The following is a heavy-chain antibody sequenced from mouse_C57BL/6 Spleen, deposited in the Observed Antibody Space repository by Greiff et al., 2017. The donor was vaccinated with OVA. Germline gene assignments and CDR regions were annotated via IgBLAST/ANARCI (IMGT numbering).Heavy chain of an antibody. Sequence: VQLQQPGAELVMPGASVKLSCKASGYTFTSYWMHWVKQRPGQGLEWIGEIDPSDSYTNYNQKFKGKSQLTVDKSSSTAYMQLSSLTSEDSAVYYCAREGDGYYVPMDYWGQGTSVTVSS. J-gene: IGHJ4*01. CDR3: AREGDGYYVPMDY. D-gene: IGHD2-3*01. V-gene: IGHV1-69*01. CDR2: IDPSDSYT. CDR1: GYTFTSYW.